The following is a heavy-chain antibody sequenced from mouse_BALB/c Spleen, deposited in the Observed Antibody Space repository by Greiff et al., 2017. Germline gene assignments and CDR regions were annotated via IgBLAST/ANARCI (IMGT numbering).Heavy chain of an antibody. Sequence: EVQLVESGGGLVKPGGSLKLSCAASGFAFSSYDMSWVRQTPEKRLEWVAYISSGGGSTYYPDTVKGRFTISRDNAKNTLYLQMSSLKSEDTAMYYCARLGQLGRDYFDYWGQGTTLTVSS. D-gene: IGHD4-1*02. V-gene: IGHV5-12-1*01. CDR2: ISSGGGST. CDR1: GFAFSSYD. CDR3: ARLGQLGRDYFDY. J-gene: IGHJ2*01.